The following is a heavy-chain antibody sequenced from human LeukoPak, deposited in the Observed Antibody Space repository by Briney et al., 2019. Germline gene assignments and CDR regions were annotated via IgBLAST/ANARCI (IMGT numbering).Heavy chain of an antibody. CDR2: ITSGGTYK. V-gene: IGHV3-21*06. CDR3: ARGHYDILTASYKWTPDY. CDR1: GFTFSTYN. J-gene: IGHJ4*02. D-gene: IGHD3-9*01. Sequence: QPGGSLRPSCAASGFTFSTYNMNWVRQAPGKGLEWVSSITSGGTYKYYADSVKRPFTSSTDNPKSSLSLQLSSLRAELTAVYYCARGHYDILTASYKWTPDYWGQGILVTVSS.